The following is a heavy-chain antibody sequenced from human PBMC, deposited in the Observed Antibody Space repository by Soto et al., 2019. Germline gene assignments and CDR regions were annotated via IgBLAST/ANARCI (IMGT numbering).Heavy chain of an antibody. CDR1: GDSISSGSY. Sequence: LETLSLTCTVSGDSISSGSYWGWIRQPPGEGPEWIASFYHGGTTFYNPSLKSRVSISVDTSKNQFSLRLTSVTASDTAMYYCARVHVMVVAGSTFDYWGQGTLVTVSS. CDR3: ARVHVMVVAGSTFDY. J-gene: IGHJ4*03. D-gene: IGHD6-19*01. CDR2: FYHGGTT. V-gene: IGHV4-38-2*02.